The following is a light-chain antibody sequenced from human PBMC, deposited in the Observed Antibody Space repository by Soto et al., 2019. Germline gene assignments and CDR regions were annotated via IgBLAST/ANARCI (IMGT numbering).Light chain of an antibody. CDR1: SSNIGNNY. CDR3: GAWDGSLNTQV. CDR2: DND. J-gene: IGLJ2*01. Sequence: QSVLTQPPSVSAAPGQKVTISCSGSSSNIGNNYVSWYQQLPGTAPKLLIYDNDKRPSGLPDRFSGSKSGTSATLGITGLQTGDEADYYCGAWDGSLNTQVFGGGTKLTVL. V-gene: IGLV1-51*01.